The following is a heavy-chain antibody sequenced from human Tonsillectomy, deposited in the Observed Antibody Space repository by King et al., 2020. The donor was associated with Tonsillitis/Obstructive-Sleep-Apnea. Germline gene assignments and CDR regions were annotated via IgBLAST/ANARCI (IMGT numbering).Heavy chain of an antibody. J-gene: IGHJ4*02. CDR1: GYTFTRYY. D-gene: IGHD1-14*01. CDR3: ARDDVVGRYIDS. V-gene: IGHV1-46*01. CDR2: INPSDGFT. Sequence: QLVQSGAEVKTPGASVKVSCKASGYTFTRYYIHWVRQARGQGLEWMGIINPSDGFTTYAQKFQGRVAMTTDTSASTVYLQLSSLRSEDTAVYYCARDDVVGRYIDSWAQGPLVTVSS.